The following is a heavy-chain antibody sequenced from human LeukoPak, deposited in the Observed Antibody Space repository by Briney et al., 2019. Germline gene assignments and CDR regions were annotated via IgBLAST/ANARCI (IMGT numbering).Heavy chain of an antibody. CDR3: AKDFMGLSRFDS. Sequence: GGSLRVSCAVSGFTFNKYAMSWVRQAPGKGLEWVSTISGSGESIYYEDSVKGRFTISRDNSKNTLSLQMDSLRAEDTAVYYCAKDFMGLSRFDSWGQGTLVTVSS. CDR2: ISGSGESI. D-gene: IGHD1-26*01. V-gene: IGHV3-23*01. J-gene: IGHJ4*02. CDR1: GFTFNKYA.